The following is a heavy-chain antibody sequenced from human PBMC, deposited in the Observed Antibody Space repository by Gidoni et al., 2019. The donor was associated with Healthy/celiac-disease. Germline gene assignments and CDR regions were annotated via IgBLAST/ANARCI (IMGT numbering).Heavy chain of an antibody. Sequence: EVQLVESGGGLVQPGGSLRLSCAASGFTFSSYSMNWVRQAPGKGLEWVSYISSSSSTIYYADSVKGRFTISRDNAKNSLYLQMNSLRDEDTAVYYCARDPEYPNTIAAGGDYWGQGTLVTVSS. D-gene: IGHD6-13*01. CDR3: ARDPEYPNTIAAGGDY. CDR1: GFTFSSYS. CDR2: ISSSSSTI. J-gene: IGHJ4*02. V-gene: IGHV3-48*02.